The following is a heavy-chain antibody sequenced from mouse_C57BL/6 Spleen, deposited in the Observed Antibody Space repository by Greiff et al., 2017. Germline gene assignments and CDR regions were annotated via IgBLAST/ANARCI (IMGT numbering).Heavy chain of an antibody. V-gene: IGHV5-9-1*02. CDR3: TRDSTTLVAPYFDY. J-gene: IGHJ2*01. D-gene: IGHD1-1*01. Sequence: EVQLVESGAGLVKPGGSLKLSCAASGFTFSSYAMSWVRQTPEKRLEWVAYISSGGDYIYYAGTVKGRFTISRDNARNTLYLQMSSLKSEDTAMYYCTRDSTTLVAPYFDYWGQGTTLTVSS. CDR1: GFTFSSYA. CDR2: ISSGGDYI.